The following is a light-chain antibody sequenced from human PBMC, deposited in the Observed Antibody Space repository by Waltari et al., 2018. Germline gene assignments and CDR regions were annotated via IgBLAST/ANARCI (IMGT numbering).Light chain of an antibody. J-gene: IGLJ1*01. V-gene: IGLV2-8*01. CDR1: STDVGGYNY. CDR2: EVT. CDR3: SSYAGSTYV. Sequence: QSALTQPPSASGSPGQSVTISCTGTSTDVGGYNYVSWYQQHPGKAPKLIIYEVTPRPSGVPDRFSGSKSGNTASLTVSGLQAADEADYYCSSYAGSTYVFGTGTKVTVL.